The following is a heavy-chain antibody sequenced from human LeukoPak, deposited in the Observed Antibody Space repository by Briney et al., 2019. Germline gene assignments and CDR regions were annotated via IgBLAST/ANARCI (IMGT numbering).Heavy chain of an antibody. CDR1: GFTFRSYW. Sequence: GGSLRLSCAGSGFTFRSYWMHWVRQAPGKGLVCVSRINSNGSSTSYADSVKGRFTISRDNAKNTLYLQMNSLRAEDTAVYYCARGGYCSGGSCYSSLTAFDIWGQGTMVTVSS. CDR3: ARGGYCSGGSCYSSLTAFDI. D-gene: IGHD2-15*01. CDR2: INSNGSST. J-gene: IGHJ3*02. V-gene: IGHV3-74*01.